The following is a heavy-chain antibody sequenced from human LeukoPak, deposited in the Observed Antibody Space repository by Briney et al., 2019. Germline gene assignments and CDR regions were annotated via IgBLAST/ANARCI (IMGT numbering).Heavy chain of an antibody. CDR3: AAAEWEYFYFDS. J-gene: IGHJ4*02. CDR2: IDYSGTT. CDR1: GASISSGAYF. Sequence: SQTLSLTCTVSGASISSGAYFWSWIRQHPGKGLGWIGYIDYSGTTYYNPSLKSRVIISLDTSKNEFSLKLSSVTAADTAVYFCAAAEWEYFYFDSWGQGTLVAVSS. V-gene: IGHV4-31*03. D-gene: IGHD1-26*01.